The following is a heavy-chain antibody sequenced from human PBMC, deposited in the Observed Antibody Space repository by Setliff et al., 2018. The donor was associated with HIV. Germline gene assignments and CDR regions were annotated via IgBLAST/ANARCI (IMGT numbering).Heavy chain of an antibody. J-gene: IGHJ6*04. CDR3: ARDPGSSYYNYKYLDI. V-gene: IGHV4-59*01. CDR1: GTSIISYY. D-gene: IGHD3-3*01. Sequence: KPSETLSLTCTISGTSIISYYWNWVRQPPGKGLEWIGYFYYGGTTKYNPSLKSRVAISAGTSNKQFSLTLSSVTAADTAVYYCARDPGSSYYNYKYLDIWGKGTTVTVFS. CDR2: FYYGGTT.